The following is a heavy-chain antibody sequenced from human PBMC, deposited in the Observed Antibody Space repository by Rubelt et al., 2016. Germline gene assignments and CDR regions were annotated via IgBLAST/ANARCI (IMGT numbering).Heavy chain of an antibody. D-gene: IGHD1-26*01. J-gene: IGHJ4*02. Sequence: QVQLQQWGAGLLKPSETLSLTCAVYGGSFSGYYWSWIRQPPGKGLEWIGRIYYSRSTYYNPSLKSRVTISVDTSKNQFSLKLSSVTAADTAVYYCARLGEGGARWELRAPKDYWGQGTLVTVSS. CDR1: GGSFSGYY. CDR3: ARLGEGGARWELRAPKDY. V-gene: IGHV4-34*01. CDR2: IYYSRST.